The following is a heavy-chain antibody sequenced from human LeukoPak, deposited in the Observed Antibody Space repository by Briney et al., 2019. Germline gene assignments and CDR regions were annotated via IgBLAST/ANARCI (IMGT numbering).Heavy chain of an antibody. CDR1: GFTFSSYA. J-gene: IGHJ5*02. D-gene: IGHD5-18*01. CDR2: ISGSGGST. CDR3: AKVTGWVQLWDL. V-gene: IGHV3-23*01. Sequence: GGSLRLSCAASGFTFSSYAMSWVRQAPGKGLEWVSAISGSGGSTYYADSAKGRFTISRDNSKNTLYLQMNSLRAEDTAVYYCAKVTGWVQLWDLWGQGALVTVSS.